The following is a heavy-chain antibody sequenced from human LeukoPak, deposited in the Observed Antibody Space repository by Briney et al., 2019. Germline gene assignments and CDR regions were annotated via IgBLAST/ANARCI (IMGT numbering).Heavy chain of an antibody. CDR2: IYYSGST. Sequence: SETLSLTCTVSGGPISSYYWSWIRQPPGKGLEWIGYIYYSGSTNYNPSLKSRATISVDTSKNQFSLKLSSVTAADTAVYYCARSVYCSGGSCYSDYYYGMDVWGQGTTVTVSS. CDR3: ARSVYCSGGSCYSDYYYGMDV. J-gene: IGHJ6*02. V-gene: IGHV4-59*08. D-gene: IGHD2-15*01. CDR1: GGPISSYY.